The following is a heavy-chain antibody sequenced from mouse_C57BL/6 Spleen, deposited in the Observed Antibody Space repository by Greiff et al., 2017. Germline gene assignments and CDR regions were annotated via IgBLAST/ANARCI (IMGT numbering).Heavy chain of an antibody. J-gene: IGHJ2*01. V-gene: IGHV1-80*01. CDR3: ARKRVEDYFDY. CDR2: IYPGDGDT. Sequence: QVQLKESGAELVKPGASVKISCKASGYAFSSYWMNWVKQRPGKGLEWIGQIYPGDGDTNYNGKFKGKATLTADKSSSTAYMQLSSLTSEDSAVYFCARKRVEDYFDYWGQGTTLTVSS. CDR1: GYAFSSYW.